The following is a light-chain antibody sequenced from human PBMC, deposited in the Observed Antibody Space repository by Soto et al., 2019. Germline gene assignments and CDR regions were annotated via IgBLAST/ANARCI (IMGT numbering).Light chain of an antibody. V-gene: IGKV3-20*01. Sequence: ELVLTQSPDTLSLSPGERATLSCRASQSVSSSYLAWYQQKPGQAPRLLICGASSRATGIPDRFSGSGSGTDFTLTISRLEPEDFAVYYCQQYGSSLWTFGQGTKVDIK. J-gene: IGKJ1*01. CDR2: GAS. CDR1: QSVSSSY. CDR3: QQYGSSLWT.